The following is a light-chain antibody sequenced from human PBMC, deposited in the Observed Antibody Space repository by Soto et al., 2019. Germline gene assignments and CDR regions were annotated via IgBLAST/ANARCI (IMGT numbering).Light chain of an antibody. Sequence: EIVMTQSPATLSVSPGERATLSCRASQSVSSNLAWYQQKPGQAPRLLIYGTSTRATGIPARFSGSGSGTEFTLTISSLQSEDSAVYYCQHYDCWLATFGGGTKVEIK. CDR3: QHYDCWLAT. CDR2: GTS. J-gene: IGKJ4*01. CDR1: QSVSSN. V-gene: IGKV3-15*01.